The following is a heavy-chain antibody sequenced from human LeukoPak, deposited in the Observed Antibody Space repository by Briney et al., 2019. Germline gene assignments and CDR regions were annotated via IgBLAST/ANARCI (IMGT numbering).Heavy chain of an antibody. CDR2: INHSGST. Sequence: SETLSLTCAVYGGSFSGYYWSCIRQPPGKGLEWIGEINHSGSTNYNPSLKSRVTISVDTSKNQFSLKLSSVTAADTAVYYCARRYSSSWYENYYYYGMDVWGKGTTVTVSS. CDR3: ARRYSSSWYENYYYYGMDV. CDR1: GGSFSGYY. V-gene: IGHV4-34*01. J-gene: IGHJ6*04. D-gene: IGHD6-13*01.